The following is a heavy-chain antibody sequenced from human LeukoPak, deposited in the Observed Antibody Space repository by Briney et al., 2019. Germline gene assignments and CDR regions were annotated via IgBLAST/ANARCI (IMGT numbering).Heavy chain of an antibody. D-gene: IGHD3-9*01. Sequence: GASVKVSCKASGYTFTSYDINWVRQATGQGLGWMGWMNPNSGNTGYAQKFQGRVTITRNTSISTAYMELSSLRSDDTAVYYCARSPDILTGENFDYWGQGTLVTVSS. J-gene: IGHJ4*02. CDR1: GYTFTSYD. V-gene: IGHV1-8*03. CDR2: MNPNSGNT. CDR3: ARSPDILTGENFDY.